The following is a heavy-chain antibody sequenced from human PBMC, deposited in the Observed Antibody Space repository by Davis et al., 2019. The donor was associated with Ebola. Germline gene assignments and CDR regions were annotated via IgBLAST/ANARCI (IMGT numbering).Heavy chain of an antibody. CDR3: ARGIGGATHY. J-gene: IGHJ4*02. CDR2: IYYSGST. Sequence: ETLSLTCPVSGGSISSSSYYWGWIRQPPGKGLEWIGSIYYSGSTYYNPSLKSRVTISVDTSKNQFSLKLSSVTAADTAVYYCARGIGGATHYWGQGTLVTVSS. CDR1: GGSISSSSYY. V-gene: IGHV4-39*07. D-gene: IGHD1-26*01.